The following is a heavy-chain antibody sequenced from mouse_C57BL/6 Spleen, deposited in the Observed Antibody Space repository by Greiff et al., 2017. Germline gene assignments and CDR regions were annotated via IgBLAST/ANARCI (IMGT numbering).Heavy chain of an antibody. CDR3: TRGWQFAY. J-gene: IGHJ3*01. V-gene: IGHV1-15*01. D-gene: IGHD2-3*01. Sequence: VQLRQSGAELVRPGASVTLSCKASGYTFTDYEMHWVKQTPVHGLEWIGAIDPETGGTAYNQKFKGKAILTADKSSSTAYMELRSLTSEDSAVYYCTRGWQFAYWGQGTLVTVSA. CDR1: GYTFTDYE. CDR2: IDPETGGT.